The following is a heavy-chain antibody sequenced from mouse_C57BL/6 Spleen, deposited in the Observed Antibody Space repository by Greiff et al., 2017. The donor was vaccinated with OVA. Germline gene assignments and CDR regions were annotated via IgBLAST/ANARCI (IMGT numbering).Heavy chain of an antibody. D-gene: IGHD2-2*01. Sequence: EVQLQQSGPGLVKPSQSLSLTCSVTGYSITSGYYWNWIRQFPGNKLEWMGYISYDGSNNYNPSLKNRISITRDTSKNQFFLKLNSVTTEDTATYDCASDYGYVFDYWGQGTTLTVSS. J-gene: IGHJ2*01. CDR3: ASDYGYVFDY. V-gene: IGHV3-6*01. CDR2: ISYDGSN. CDR1: GYSITSGYY.